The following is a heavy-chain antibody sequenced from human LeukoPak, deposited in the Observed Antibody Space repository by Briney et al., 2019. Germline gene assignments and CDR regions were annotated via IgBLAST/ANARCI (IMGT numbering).Heavy chain of an antibody. J-gene: IGHJ6*03. CDR2: ISGGGGST. D-gene: IGHD6-6*01. CDR3: AKGGTLASSSPYKYYYYYYMDV. V-gene: IGHV3-23*01. Sequence: GGSLRLSCAASGFTFSSYAMSWVRQAPGKGLEWVSAISGGGGSTYYADSVKGRFTISRDNSKNTLYLQMNSLRAKDTAVYYCAKGGTLASSSPYKYYYYYYMDVWGKGTTVTVSS. CDR1: GFTFSSYA.